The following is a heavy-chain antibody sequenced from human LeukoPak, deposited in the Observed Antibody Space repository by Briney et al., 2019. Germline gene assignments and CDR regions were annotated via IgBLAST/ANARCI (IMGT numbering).Heavy chain of an antibody. D-gene: IGHD2-2*02. V-gene: IGHV3-20*04. CDR1: GVTFCDYG. CDR2: ITRNGDTT. Sequence: GESLRLSCEASGVTFCDYGMSWVRHGRGKGLEWVSGITRNGDTTSYADSVNGRFAISRDNAKNCLYLQMNSLRAEDTAFYYCARGYNHGPIDMWGQGTLVTVSS. J-gene: IGHJ3*02. CDR3: ARGYNHGPIDM.